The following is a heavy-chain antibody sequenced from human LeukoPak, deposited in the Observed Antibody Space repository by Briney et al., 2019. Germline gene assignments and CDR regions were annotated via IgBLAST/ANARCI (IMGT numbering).Heavy chain of an antibody. D-gene: IGHD4-17*01. CDR2: IRYDGKIK. J-gene: IGHJ3*02. CDR1: GFTFSSYG. V-gene: IGHV3-30*02. Sequence: GGSLRLSCAASGFTFSSYGMHWLRQAPGKGLYWVAFIRYDGKIKYYADTVKGRFTISRDNSKNTLYLQMNSLRAEDTAVYYCARSGGTTVTMMAFDIWGQGTMVTVSS. CDR3: ARSGGTTVTMMAFDI.